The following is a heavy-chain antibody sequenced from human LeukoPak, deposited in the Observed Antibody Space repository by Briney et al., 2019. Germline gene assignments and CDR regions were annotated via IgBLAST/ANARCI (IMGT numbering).Heavy chain of an antibody. Sequence: GGSLRLSCAASGFTFSSYEMNWVRQAPGKGLEWVSYISSSGSIIYYADSVKGRFTISRDNAKNSLYLQMNSLRAEDTALYYCARDGPRSVSSSSYFDYWGQGTLVTVSS. CDR3: ARDGPRSVSSSSYFDY. CDR2: ISSSGSII. J-gene: IGHJ4*02. D-gene: IGHD6-13*01. V-gene: IGHV3-48*03. CDR1: GFTFSSYE.